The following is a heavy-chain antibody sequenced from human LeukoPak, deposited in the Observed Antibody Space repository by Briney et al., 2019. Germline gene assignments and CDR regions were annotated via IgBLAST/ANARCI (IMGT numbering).Heavy chain of an antibody. CDR2: IYSGGST. Sequence: GGSLRLSCAASGFIVSSNYMSWVRQAPGKGLEWVSVIYSGGSTYYADSVKGRFTISRDNSKNTVDLQMNSLRAEDTAVYYCARGHDYDSSVAYWGQGTLVTVSS. CDR1: GFIVSSNY. V-gene: IGHV3-66*01. D-gene: IGHD3-22*01. J-gene: IGHJ4*02. CDR3: ARGHDYDSSVAY.